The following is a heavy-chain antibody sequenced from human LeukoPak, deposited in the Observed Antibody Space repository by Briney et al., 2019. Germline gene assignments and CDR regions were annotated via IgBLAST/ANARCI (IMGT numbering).Heavy chain of an antibody. V-gene: IGHV1-3*01. Sequence: ASVKVSCKASGYTFTSYAMHWVRQAPGQRLEWMGWINAGHGNTKYSQKFQGRVTITRDTSASTAYMELSSLRSEDTAVYYCARDPTGAHYYGSGSYYGWFDPWGQGTLVTVSS. CDR3: ARDPTGAHYYGSGSYYGWFDP. CDR1: GYTFTSYA. D-gene: IGHD3-10*01. J-gene: IGHJ5*02. CDR2: INAGHGNT.